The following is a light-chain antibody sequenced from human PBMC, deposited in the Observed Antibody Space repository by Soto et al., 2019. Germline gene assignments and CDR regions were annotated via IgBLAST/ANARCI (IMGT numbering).Light chain of an antibody. CDR2: GAS. J-gene: IGKJ5*01. V-gene: IGKV3-15*01. CDR1: QSVSNN. CDR3: QQYNNWPPYT. Sequence: EIVLTQSPGTLSLSPGERATLSCRAIQSVSNNYLAWYQQKPGQAPRLLIYGASTRATGIPARFSGTGSGTEFTLTISSLQSEDFALYYCQQYNNWPPYTFGQGTRLQIK.